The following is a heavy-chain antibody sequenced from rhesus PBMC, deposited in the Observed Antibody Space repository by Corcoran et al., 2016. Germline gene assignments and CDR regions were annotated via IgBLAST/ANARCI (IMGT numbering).Heavy chain of an antibody. CDR1: GGSIRSNY. CDR2: IYGGSGST. Sequence: QVQLQESGPGLVKPSETLSLTCVVSGGSIRSNYWNWFRQPPGKGLAWLGRIYGGSGSTSYNPSLTSRVTISTDTSKNQFSLKLSSVTAADTAMYYCASAYGLDSWGQGVVVTVSA. V-gene: IGHV4-147*01. CDR3: ASAYGLDS. J-gene: IGHJ6*01.